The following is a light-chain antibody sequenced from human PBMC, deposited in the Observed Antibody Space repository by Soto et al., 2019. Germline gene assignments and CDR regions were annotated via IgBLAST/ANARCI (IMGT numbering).Light chain of an antibody. J-gene: IGKJ5*01. CDR3: QQYENLPIT. Sequence: DIQMTQSPSSLSASVGDRVTITCQASQHINIYLTWYQQKPGKAPKLLIYDAASLETGVPSRFSGSGSGRDFTLTISNLQPEDIATYYCQQYENLPITFGQGTRLEIK. CDR1: QHINIY. V-gene: IGKV1-33*01. CDR2: DAA.